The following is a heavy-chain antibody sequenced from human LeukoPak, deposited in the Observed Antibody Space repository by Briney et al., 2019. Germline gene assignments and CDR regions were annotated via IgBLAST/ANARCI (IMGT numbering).Heavy chain of an antibody. V-gene: IGHV1-18*01. CDR3: ARDCSSTSCRYYYYYGMDV. CDR1: GGTFSIYA. CDR2: ISAYNGNT. J-gene: IGHJ6*02. Sequence: ASVKVSCKASGGTFSIYAISWVRQAPGQGLEWMGWISAYNGNTNYAQKLQGRVTMTTDTSTSTAYMELRSLRSDDTAVYYCARDCSSTSCRYYYYYGMDVWGQGTTVTVSS. D-gene: IGHD2-2*01.